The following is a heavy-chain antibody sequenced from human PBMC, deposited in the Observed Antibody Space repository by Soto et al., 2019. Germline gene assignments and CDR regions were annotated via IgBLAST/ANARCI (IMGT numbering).Heavy chain of an antibody. Sequence: GGSLRLSCAASGFTFSSYSMNWVRQAPGKGLEWVSSISSSSSYIYYADSVKGRFTISRDNAKNSLYLQMNSLRAEDTAVYYCARERVATTPHDAFDIWGQGTMVTVSS. V-gene: IGHV3-21*01. CDR1: GFTFSSYS. CDR3: ARERVATTPHDAFDI. D-gene: IGHD5-12*01. CDR2: ISSSSSYI. J-gene: IGHJ3*02.